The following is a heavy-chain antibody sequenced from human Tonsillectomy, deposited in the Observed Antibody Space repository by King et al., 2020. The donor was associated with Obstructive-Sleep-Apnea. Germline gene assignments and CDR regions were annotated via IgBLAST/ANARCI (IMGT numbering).Heavy chain of an antibody. J-gene: IGHJ6*02. D-gene: IGHD2-15*01. CDR1: GGSMSSGGYY. CDR2: ISYSGST. Sequence: MQLQESGPGLVKPSQTLSLTCTVSGGSMSSGGYYWSWIRQHPGKGLGWIGYISYSGSTYYNPSLKSRVTISVDTSKNQFSLKLSSVTAADTAVYYCARVHCSGGSCYYYYGMDVWGQGTTVTVSS. CDR3: ARVHCSGGSCYYYYGMDV. V-gene: IGHV4-31*03.